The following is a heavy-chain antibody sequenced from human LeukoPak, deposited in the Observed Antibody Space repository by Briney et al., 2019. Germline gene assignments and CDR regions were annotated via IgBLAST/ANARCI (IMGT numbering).Heavy chain of an antibody. CDR3: AKDSGSYSSYYYYYMDV. V-gene: IGHV3-23*01. CDR1: GFTVSNHA. Sequence: GGSLRLSGAASGFTVSNHAMSWVRQAPGKGLEWVSGISNRGSSTYYVDSVKGRFTISRDNSKNTLYLQMNSLRAEDTAVYYCAKDSGSYSSYYYYYMDVWGKGTTVTVSS. CDR2: ISNRGSST. D-gene: IGHD1-26*01. J-gene: IGHJ6*03.